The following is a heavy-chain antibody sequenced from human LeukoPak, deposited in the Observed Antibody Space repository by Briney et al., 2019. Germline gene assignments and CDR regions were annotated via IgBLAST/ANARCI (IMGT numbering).Heavy chain of an antibody. D-gene: IGHD6-13*01. Sequence: SQTLSLTCAISGDSVSSNSAAWHWIRQSPSRGLEWLGRTYYRSKWYNDYAVSVKSRITINPDTSKNQFSLQLNSVTPEDTAVYYCAREGSRIAAAGTSRPIDYWGQGTLVTVSS. V-gene: IGHV6-1*01. CDR3: AREGSRIAAAGTSRPIDY. CDR2: TYYRSKWYN. CDR1: GDSVSSNSAA. J-gene: IGHJ4*02.